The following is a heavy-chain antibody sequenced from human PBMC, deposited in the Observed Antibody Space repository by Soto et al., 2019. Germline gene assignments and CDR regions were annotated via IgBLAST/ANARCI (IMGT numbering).Heavy chain of an antibody. Sequence: PSETLSLTCAVYGGSFSGYYWSWIRQPPGKGLEWIGEINHSGSTNYNPSLKSRVTISVDTSKNQFSLKLSSVTAADTAVYYCARGEAEALDIVVAVAATRNWFDPWGQGTLVTVSS. V-gene: IGHV4-34*01. CDR1: GGSFSGYY. J-gene: IGHJ5*02. CDR3: ARGEAEALDIVVAVAATRNWFDP. CDR2: INHSGST. D-gene: IGHD2-15*01.